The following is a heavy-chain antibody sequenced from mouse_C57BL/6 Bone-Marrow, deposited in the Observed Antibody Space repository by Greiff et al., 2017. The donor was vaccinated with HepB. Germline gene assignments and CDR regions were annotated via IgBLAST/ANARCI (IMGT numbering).Heavy chain of an antibody. CDR2: IDPSDSYT. CDR1: GYTFTSYW. Sequence: QVQLQQPGAELVRPGPSVKLSCKASGYTFTSYWMHWVKQRPGQGLEWIGVIDPSDSYTNYNQKFKGKATLAVDTSSSTAYVQLSSLTSEDSAVYYCARFSNPFDVWGTGTTVTVSS. J-gene: IGHJ1*03. CDR3: ARFSNPFDV. V-gene: IGHV1-59*01.